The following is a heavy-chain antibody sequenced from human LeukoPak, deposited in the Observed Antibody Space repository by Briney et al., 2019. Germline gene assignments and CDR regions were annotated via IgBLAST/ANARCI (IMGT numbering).Heavy chain of an antibody. CDR3: ARGGSNSPATLAFEI. D-gene: IGHD1-26*01. CDR1: GDTFTNYG. V-gene: IGHV1-18*01. CDR2: ISGRNGNT. J-gene: IGHJ3*02. Sequence: ASVKVSCKTSGDTFTNYGTIWVRRAPGQGLEWIGWISGRNGNTNYAQKFQGRVIMTTDTSTSTAYMELRGLRFDDTAVYYCARGGSNSPATLAFEIWGQGTTVTVSS.